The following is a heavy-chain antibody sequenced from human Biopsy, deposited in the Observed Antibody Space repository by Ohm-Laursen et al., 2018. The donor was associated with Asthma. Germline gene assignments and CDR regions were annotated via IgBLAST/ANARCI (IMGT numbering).Heavy chain of an antibody. J-gene: IGHJ4*02. D-gene: IGHD3-22*01. CDR2: IYSGGTS. V-gene: IGHV3-53*01. Sequence: SLRLSCTAPGFAVSRDHMFWVRQAPGKGLEWVSVIYSGGTSHTADSVRGRFTISRDYSKNTLYLQMHNLRAEDTAVYYCARGDSSNWSHYYFDYWGQGTLVTVSS. CDR3: ARGDSSNWSHYYFDY. CDR1: GFAVSRDH.